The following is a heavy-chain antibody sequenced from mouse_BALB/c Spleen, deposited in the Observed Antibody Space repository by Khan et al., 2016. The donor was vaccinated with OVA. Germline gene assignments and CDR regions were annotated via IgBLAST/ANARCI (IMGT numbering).Heavy chain of an antibody. V-gene: IGHV1-4*01. CDR1: GYTFTSYT. J-gene: IGHJ2*01. CDR2: INPSNGYT. CDR3: ARMARK. Sequence: QVQLQQSGAELARPGASVKMSCKASGYTFTSYTIHWIKLRPGQGLEWIGYINPSNGYTNYNQKFKDKATLTADKSSTTAYMQLSSLTSEDTAVYYCARMARKWGQGTTLTVSS.